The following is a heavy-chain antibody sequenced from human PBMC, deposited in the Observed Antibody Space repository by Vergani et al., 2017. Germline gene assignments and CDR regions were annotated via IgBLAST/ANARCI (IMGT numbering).Heavy chain of an antibody. J-gene: IGHJ4*02. CDR3: AKDIAARPEGFDY. D-gene: IGHD6-6*01. CDR1: GFTFSSYW. Sequence: EVQLVESGGGLVQPGGSLRLSCAASGFTFSSYWMHWVRQAPGKGLVWVSRINSDGSSTSYADSVKGRFTISRDNAKNTLYLQMNSLRAEDTALYYCAKDIAARPEGFDYWGQGTLVTVSS. V-gene: IGHV3-74*01. CDR2: INSDGSST.